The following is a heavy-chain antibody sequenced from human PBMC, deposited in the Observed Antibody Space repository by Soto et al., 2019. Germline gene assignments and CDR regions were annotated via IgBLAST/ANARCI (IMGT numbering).Heavy chain of an antibody. CDR1: GFTFSSYA. CDR2: ISGSGGST. Sequence: LRLSCAASGFTFSSYAMSWVRQAPGKGLEWVSAISGSGGSTYYADSVKGRFTISRDNSKNTLYLQMNSLRAEDTAVYYCAKDSRITMVRGVIIRDMAWGQGTLVTVSS. CDR3: AKDSRITMVRGVIIRDMA. D-gene: IGHD3-10*01. J-gene: IGHJ5*02. V-gene: IGHV3-23*01.